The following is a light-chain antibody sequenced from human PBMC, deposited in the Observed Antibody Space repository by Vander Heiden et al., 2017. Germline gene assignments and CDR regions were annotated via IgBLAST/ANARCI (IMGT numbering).Light chain of an antibody. CDR2: GVS. CDR3: HHYGASPYT. J-gene: IGKJ2*01. CDR1: QSVSDNQ. V-gene: IGKV3-20*01. Sequence: EMLLTQSPGTLSLSPGERATLSCRASQSVSDNQLAWYQQKPGQAPRLLMYGVSNRATGIPDRLSGSGSGTDFTLIISRLEPEDFAVYFWHHYGASPYTFGKETKLEIK.